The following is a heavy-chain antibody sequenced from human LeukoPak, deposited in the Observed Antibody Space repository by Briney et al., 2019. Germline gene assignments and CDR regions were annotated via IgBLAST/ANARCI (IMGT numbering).Heavy chain of an antibody. V-gene: IGHV3-66*01. Sequence: GGSLRLSCAASGFTVSSNYMSWGRQAPGEGLEWVSVIYSGGSTYYADSVKGRFTISRDNSKNTLYLQMNSLRAEDTAVYYCARDRDCSGGSCYGYWGQGTLVTVSS. CDR3: ARDRDCSGGSCYGY. J-gene: IGHJ4*02. CDR2: IYSGGST. D-gene: IGHD2-15*01. CDR1: GFTVSSNY.